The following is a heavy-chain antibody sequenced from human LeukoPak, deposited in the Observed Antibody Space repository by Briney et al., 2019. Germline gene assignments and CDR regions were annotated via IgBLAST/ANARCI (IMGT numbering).Heavy chain of an antibody. Sequence: PGGSLRLSCAASGFTFSSYWMHWVRQAPGKGLVWVSRINSDGSSTSYADSVKGRFTISRDNAKNTLYLQMNSLRAEDTAVYYCAVISSGWGILGYWGQGTLVTVSS. CDR1: GFTFSSYW. D-gene: IGHD6-19*01. V-gene: IGHV3-74*01. J-gene: IGHJ4*02. CDR3: AVISSGWGILGY. CDR2: INSDGSST.